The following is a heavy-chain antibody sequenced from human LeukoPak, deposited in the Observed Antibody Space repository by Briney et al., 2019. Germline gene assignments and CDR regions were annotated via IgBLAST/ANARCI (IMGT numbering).Heavy chain of an antibody. J-gene: IGHJ6*03. Sequence: ASVKVSCKASGYTFTSYGISWVRQAPGQGLEWMGWISAYNGNTNYAQKLQGRVTMTTDTSTSTAYMELRSLRSDDTAVYYCARVWGVGYGSYYYYMDVWGKGTTVTVSS. CDR3: ARVWGVGYGSYYYYMDV. CDR2: ISAYNGNT. CDR1: GYTFTSYG. D-gene: IGHD3-10*01. V-gene: IGHV1-18*01.